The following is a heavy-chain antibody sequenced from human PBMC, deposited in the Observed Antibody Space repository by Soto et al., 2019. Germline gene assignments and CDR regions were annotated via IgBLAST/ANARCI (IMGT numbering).Heavy chain of an antibody. Sequence: XSVKVSCKASGYTFTSYGISLVRHSPGQGLEWMGWISAYNGNTNYAQKLQGRVTMTTDTSTSTAYMELRSLRSDDKAVYYCARDCSGGSCYLMENFDYWGQGTLVTVSS. V-gene: IGHV1-18*01. D-gene: IGHD2-15*01. CDR3: ARDCSGGSCYLMENFDY. CDR2: ISAYNGNT. J-gene: IGHJ4*02. CDR1: GYTFTSYG.